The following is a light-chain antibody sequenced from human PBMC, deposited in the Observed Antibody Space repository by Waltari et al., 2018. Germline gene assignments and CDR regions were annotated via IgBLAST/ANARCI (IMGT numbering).Light chain of an antibody. V-gene: IGKV1-33*01. CDR1: QDIRTY. CDR2: ATS. CDR3: QQYDNFPYT. J-gene: IGKJ2*01. Sequence: DIQMTQSPSSLSASVGARVTITCQASQDIRTYLNWYQQRPGKTPKLLIYATSNLETGVSSRFSGSGFGTHFTFTISSLQPEDIATYYCQQYDNFPYTFGQGTKLGIK.